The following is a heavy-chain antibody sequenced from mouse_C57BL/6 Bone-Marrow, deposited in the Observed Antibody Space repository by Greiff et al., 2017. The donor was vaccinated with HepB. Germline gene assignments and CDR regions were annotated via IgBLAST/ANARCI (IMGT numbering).Heavy chain of an antibody. CDR3: ARDLLRYGY. Sequence: QLKQPGAELVKPGASVKMSCKASGYTFTSYWITWVKQRPGQGLEWIGDIYPGSGSTNYNEKFKSKATLTVDTSSSTAYMQLSSLTSEDSAVYYCARDLLRYGYWGQGTTLTVSS. D-gene: IGHD1-1*01. J-gene: IGHJ2*01. V-gene: IGHV1-55*01. CDR1: GYTFTSYW. CDR2: IYPGSGST.